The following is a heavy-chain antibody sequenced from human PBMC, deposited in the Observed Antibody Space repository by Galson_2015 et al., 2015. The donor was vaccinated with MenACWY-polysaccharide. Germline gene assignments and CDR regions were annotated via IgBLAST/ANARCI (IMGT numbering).Heavy chain of an antibody. D-gene: IGHD5-18*01. CDR3: ARVGYSNDFDY. J-gene: IGHJ4*02. Sequence: SVKVSCKASGYTFSSYDINWVRQTTGQGLEWMGWMNHKTGDAGFAQKFQGRVTMTRDTSISTAYMELSSLTSEDTAVYYCARVGYSNDFDYWGQGTLVTVSS. CDR2: MNHKTGDA. CDR1: GYTFSSYD. V-gene: IGHV1-8*01.